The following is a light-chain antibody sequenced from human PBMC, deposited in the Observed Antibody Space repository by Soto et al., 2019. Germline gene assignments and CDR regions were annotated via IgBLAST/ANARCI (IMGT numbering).Light chain of an antibody. CDR2: GAS. Sequence: EIVMTQSPGTLSLSPGETATLSCRASQSVSSNYVAWFHQKPGQAPRLRIYGASSRATGVPDRFSASGSGTDFTLSISRLEPEDFAVYYCQQYGRSPFTFVPGTKVDIK. CDR3: QQYGRSPFT. J-gene: IGKJ3*01. CDR1: QSVSSNY. V-gene: IGKV3-20*01.